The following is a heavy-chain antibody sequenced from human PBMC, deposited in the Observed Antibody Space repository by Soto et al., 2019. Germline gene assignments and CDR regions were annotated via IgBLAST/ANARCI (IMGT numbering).Heavy chain of an antibody. CDR1: GYTFTSYG. V-gene: IGHV1-18*01. CDR2: ISAYNGNT. D-gene: IGHD3-3*01. Sequence: QVPLVQSGAEVKKPGASVKVSCKASGYTFTSYGISWVRQAPGQGLEWMGWISAYNGNTNYAQKLQGRVTMTTDTSTSTAYMELRSLRSDDTAVYYCARDSSITIFGVVINYYYYYGMDVWGQGTTVTVSS. J-gene: IGHJ6*02. CDR3: ARDSSITIFGVVINYYYYYGMDV.